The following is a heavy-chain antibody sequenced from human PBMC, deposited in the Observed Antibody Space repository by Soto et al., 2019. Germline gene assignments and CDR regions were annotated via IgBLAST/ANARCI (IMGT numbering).Heavy chain of an antibody. CDR1: GFTLSNYV. CDR2: IGSSSVTI. CDR3: ARGYDFWSGYYYPYGMDV. J-gene: IGHJ6*02. D-gene: IGHD3-3*01. V-gene: IGHV3-48*01. Sequence: GGSLRLSCAASGFTLSNYVMNWFRQAPGKGLEWISCIGSSSVTIFHADSVKGRFTISRDSAKNSLYLQMNSLRAEDTAVYYCARGYDFWSGYYYPYGMDVWGQGTTVTVSS.